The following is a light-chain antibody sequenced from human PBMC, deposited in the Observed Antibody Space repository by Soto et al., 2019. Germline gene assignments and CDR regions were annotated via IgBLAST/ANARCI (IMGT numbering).Light chain of an antibody. CDR3: QQYNNWPPVT. V-gene: IGKV1D-16*01. Sequence: DIQMTQSPSSLSASVGDRVTMTCRASQDISNWLAWYQRTPGSAPELLIYGASHLQTGVPSRFSGSGSGTNFTLTISSLQSEDFAVYYCQQYNNWPPVTFGQGTKVDIK. CDR2: GAS. J-gene: IGKJ1*01. CDR1: QDISNW.